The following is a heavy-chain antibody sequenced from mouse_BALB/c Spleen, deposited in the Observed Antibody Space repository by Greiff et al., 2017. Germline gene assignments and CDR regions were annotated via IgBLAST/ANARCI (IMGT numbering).Heavy chain of an antibody. V-gene: IGHV2-6-5*01. CDR2: IWGGGST. Sequence: VQVVESGPGLVAPSQSLSITCTVSGFSLTDYGVSWIRQPPGKGLEWLGVIWGGGSTYYNSALKSRLSISKDNSKSQVFLKMNSLQTDDTAMYYCAKPLYYRYDAWFAYWGQGTLVTVSA. CDR3: AKPLYYRYDAWFAY. J-gene: IGHJ3*01. CDR1: GFSLTDYG. D-gene: IGHD2-14*01.